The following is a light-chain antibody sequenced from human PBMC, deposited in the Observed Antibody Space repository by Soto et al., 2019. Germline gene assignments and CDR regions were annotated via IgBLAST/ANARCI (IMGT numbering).Light chain of an antibody. V-gene: IGKV1-39*01. CDR1: QSISSY. Sequence: DIQMTQSPSSLSASVGDRVTITCRASQSISSYLNWYQQKPGKAPKLLIYAASSLQSGVPSRFSGSGSGTDFTLNISSLQPEDFATYYCQQSYSTPHTIGGGTKVEIK. CDR3: QQSYSTPHT. J-gene: IGKJ4*01. CDR2: AAS.